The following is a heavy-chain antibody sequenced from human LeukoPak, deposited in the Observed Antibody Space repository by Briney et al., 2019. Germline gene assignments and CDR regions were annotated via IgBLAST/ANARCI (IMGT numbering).Heavy chain of an antibody. CDR3: AKDSSAWYGVFDY. V-gene: IGHV3-23*01. J-gene: IGHJ4*02. CDR1: GFTFSSYA. D-gene: IGHD6-19*01. Sequence: PGGSLRLSCAASGFTFSSYAMSWVRQAPGKGLEWVSAISGSGGSTYYADSVKGRFTISRDNSKNTLYLQMSSLRAEDTAVYYCAKDSSAWYGVFDYWGQGTLVTVSS. CDR2: ISGSGGST.